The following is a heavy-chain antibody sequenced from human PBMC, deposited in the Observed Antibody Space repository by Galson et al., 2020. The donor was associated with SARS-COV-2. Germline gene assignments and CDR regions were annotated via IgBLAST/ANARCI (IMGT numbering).Heavy chain of an antibody. CDR1: GFTFSSYA. CDR2: ISGSGGST. D-gene: IGHD3-3*01. Sequence: GGSLRLSCAASGFTFSSYAMSWVRQAPGKGLEWVSAISGSGGSTYYADSVKGRFTISRDNSKNTLYLQMNSLRAEDTAVYYCAKAFYYDFWSGYYLGCWGQGTLVTVSS. J-gene: IGHJ4*02. V-gene: IGHV3-23*01. CDR3: AKAFYYDFWSGYYLGC.